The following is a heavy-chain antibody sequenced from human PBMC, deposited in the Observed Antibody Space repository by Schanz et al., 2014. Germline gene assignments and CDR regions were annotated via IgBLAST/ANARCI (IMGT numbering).Heavy chain of an antibody. Sequence: QVQLVQSGAEVKKPGASVKVSCKASGYTFTSDSMHWVRQAPGQGLEWMGRIVPIAGITNYAQRFQGRVTITADKSSDTAYMELSSLRSEDTAVYYCASSGAGYSSSWDFDYWGQGTLVTVSS. V-gene: IGHV1-46*01. CDR3: ASSGAGYSSSWDFDY. CDR1: GYTFTSDS. CDR2: IVPIAGIT. D-gene: IGHD6-13*01. J-gene: IGHJ4*02.